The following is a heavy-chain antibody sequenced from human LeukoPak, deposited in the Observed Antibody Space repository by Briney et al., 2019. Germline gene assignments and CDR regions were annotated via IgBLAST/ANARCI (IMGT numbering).Heavy chain of an antibody. D-gene: IGHD3-10*01. CDR2: ISAYNGNT. CDR1: GYTFTSYG. Sequence: ASVKVSCKASGYTFTSYGISWVRQAPGQGLEWMGWISAYNGNTNYAQKLQGRVTMTTDTYTSTANMELRSLRSGDTAVYYCARPYYYGSGLFDPWGQGTLSPSPQ. V-gene: IGHV1-18*04. CDR3: ARPYYYGSGLFDP. J-gene: IGHJ5*02.